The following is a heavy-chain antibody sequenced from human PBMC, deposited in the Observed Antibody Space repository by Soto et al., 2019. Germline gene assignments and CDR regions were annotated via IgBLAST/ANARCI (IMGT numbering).Heavy chain of an antibody. J-gene: IGHJ4*02. CDR2: ISGSGGST. CDR3: AKGDVGYSDGAVDY. D-gene: IGHD5-18*01. CDR1: GFTFSSYA. V-gene: IGHV3-23*01. Sequence: EVQLLESGGGLVQPGGSLRLSSAASGFTFSSYAMSWVRQAPGKGLEWVSAISGSGGSTYYADSVKSRFTISRDDSKNTPYLQMSSLRAEDTAVYYCAKGDVGYSDGAVDYWGQGTLVTVSS.